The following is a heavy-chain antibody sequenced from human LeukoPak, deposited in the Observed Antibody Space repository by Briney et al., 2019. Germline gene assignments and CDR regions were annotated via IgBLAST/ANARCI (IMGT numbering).Heavy chain of an antibody. CDR2: INHSGST. D-gene: IGHD3-22*01. CDR3: ARDNPPYYDSSGYPSY. Sequence: SETLSLTCAVYGGSFSGYYWSWIRQPPGKGLEWIGEINHSGSTNYNPSLKSRVTISVDTSKNQFSLKLSSVTAADTAVYYCARDNPPYYDSSGYPSYWGQGTLVTVSS. J-gene: IGHJ4*02. CDR1: GGSFSGYY. V-gene: IGHV4-34*01.